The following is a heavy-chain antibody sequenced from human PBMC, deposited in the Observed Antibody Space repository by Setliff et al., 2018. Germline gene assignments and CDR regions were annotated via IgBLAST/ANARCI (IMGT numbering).Heavy chain of an antibody. V-gene: IGHV4-39*07. D-gene: IGHD3-3*01. CDR2: IYHSGSS. CDR1: GGSISSMSYY. J-gene: IGHJ4*02. CDR3: RFWSGYYKNDY. Sequence: ASETLSLTCTVSGGSISSMSYYWGWIRQPPGKGLEWIGSIYHSGSSYYNSSLRSRVTISVDTSKNQFSLILRSVTAADTAVYYCRFWSGYYKNDYWGQGTLVTVSS.